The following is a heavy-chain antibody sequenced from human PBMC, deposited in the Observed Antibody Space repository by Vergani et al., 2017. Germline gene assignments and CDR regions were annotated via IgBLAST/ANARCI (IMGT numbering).Heavy chain of an antibody. CDR2: TYYRSKWYN. J-gene: IGHJ3*02. Sequence: QVQLQQSGPGLVKPSQTLSLTCAISGDSVSSNSAAWNWIRQSPSRGLEWLGRTYYRSKWYNDYAVSVKSRITINPDTSKNQFSLQLNSVTPEDTAVYYCAREARYYYDSSGYQDDAFDIWGQGTMVTVSS. D-gene: IGHD3-22*01. CDR1: GDSVSSNSAA. V-gene: IGHV6-1*01. CDR3: AREARYYYDSSGYQDDAFDI.